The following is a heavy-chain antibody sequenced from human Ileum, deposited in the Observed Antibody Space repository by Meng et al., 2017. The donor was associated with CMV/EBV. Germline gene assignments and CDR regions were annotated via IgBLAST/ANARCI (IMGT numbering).Heavy chain of an antibody. Sequence: LCQSGHELKTPEPSGNVSCKASGHTFNAYHVHWVRQAPGQGLEWMGWINPNIGGTKYAQKFRGRVTLTSDTSISTVYMDLTTITSDDTAVYYCARPYTSGWSNWFDPWGQGTLVTVSS. J-gene: IGHJ5*02. CDR2: INPNIGGT. CDR1: GHTFNAYH. V-gene: IGHV1-2*02. CDR3: ARPYTSGWSNWFDP. D-gene: IGHD6-19*01.